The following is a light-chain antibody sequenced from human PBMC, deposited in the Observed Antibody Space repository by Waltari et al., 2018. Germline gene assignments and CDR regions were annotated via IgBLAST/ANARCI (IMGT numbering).Light chain of an antibody. CDR2: GAS. J-gene: IGKJ1*01. CDR1: QSVSRA. CDR3: QHVVRLPAT. Sequence: EIVLTQSPGTLSLSPGERDTLSCRASQSVSRALAWYQQKPGQAPRLLIYGASSRATGIPDGVSGSESGTDFSLTISRLEPEDFAVYYCQHVVRLPATFGQGTKVEIK. V-gene: IGKV3-20*01.